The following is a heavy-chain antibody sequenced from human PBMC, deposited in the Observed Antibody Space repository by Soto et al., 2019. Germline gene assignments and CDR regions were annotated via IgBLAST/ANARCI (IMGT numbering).Heavy chain of an antibody. Sequence: HPGGSLRLSCAASGFTFSGSAMHWVRQASGKGLEWVGRIRSKANSYATAYAASVKGRFTISRDDSKNTAYLQMNSLRADVTAVYYCAKDNRGTPYGNLDFWGQGTLVTVSS. CDR3: AKDNRGTPYGNLDF. D-gene: IGHD3-10*01. J-gene: IGHJ4*02. V-gene: IGHV3-73*01. CDR2: IRSKANSYAT. CDR1: GFTFSGSA.